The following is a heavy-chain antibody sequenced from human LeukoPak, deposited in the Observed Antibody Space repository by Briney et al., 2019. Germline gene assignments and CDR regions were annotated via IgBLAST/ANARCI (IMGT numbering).Heavy chain of an antibody. D-gene: IGHD3-9*01. CDR3: AAVATTGYLGYFMYMDV. CDR1: TFSFSRYS. V-gene: IGHV3-48*01. Sequence: GGSLRLSCEGSTFSFSRYSMNWVRQAPGKGLEWLSYISSSSGLIYESDAVKGRFTISRDNAKKSLYLQMSSLTAEDTGIYYCAAVATTGYLGYFMYMDVWGKGTTVTVSS. J-gene: IGHJ6*03. CDR2: ISSSSGLI.